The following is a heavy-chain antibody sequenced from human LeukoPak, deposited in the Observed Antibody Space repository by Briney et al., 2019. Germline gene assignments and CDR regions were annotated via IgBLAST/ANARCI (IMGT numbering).Heavy chain of an antibody. Sequence: GGSLRLSCAASGFTFSSYWMSWVRQAPGKGLEWVANIKQDGSEKYYVDSVKGRFTISRDNAKNSLYLQMNSLRAEDTAVYYCAKDLYYDSSGYYYGWGQGTLVTVSS. CDR2: IKQDGSEK. V-gene: IGHV3-7*01. CDR3: AKDLYYDSSGYYYG. J-gene: IGHJ4*02. D-gene: IGHD3-22*01. CDR1: GFTFSSYW.